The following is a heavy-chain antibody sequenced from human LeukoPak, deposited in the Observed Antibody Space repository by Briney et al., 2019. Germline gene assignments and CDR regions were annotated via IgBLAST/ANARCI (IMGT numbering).Heavy chain of an antibody. CDR3: ARGGRSSTPGY. J-gene: IGHJ4*02. Sequence: PSETLSLTCTVSGRSLSSYYLSWIRQPAGKGLEWIGRISISGSTDYNPSLKSRATMSVDTSKTKFSLKLGSVTAADTAVYYCARGGRSSTPGYWGQGTLVTVSS. CDR1: GRSLSSYY. D-gene: IGHD2-15*01. V-gene: IGHV4-4*07. CDR2: ISISGST.